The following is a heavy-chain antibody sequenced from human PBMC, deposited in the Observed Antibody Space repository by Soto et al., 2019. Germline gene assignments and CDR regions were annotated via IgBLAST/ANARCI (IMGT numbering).Heavy chain of an antibody. CDR3: ARDWPAQGDFWSGYSGMGKTHFYY. V-gene: IGHV3-21*01. D-gene: IGHD3-3*01. CDR2: ISSSSSYI. CDR1: GFTFSSYS. J-gene: IGHJ4*02. Sequence: GGSLRLSCAASGFTFSSYSMNWVRQAPGKGLEWVSSISSSSSYIYYADSVKGRFTISRDNAKNLLYLQMNSLRAEDTAVYYCARDWPAQGDFWSGYSGMGKTHFYYWGQGTLVTVSS.